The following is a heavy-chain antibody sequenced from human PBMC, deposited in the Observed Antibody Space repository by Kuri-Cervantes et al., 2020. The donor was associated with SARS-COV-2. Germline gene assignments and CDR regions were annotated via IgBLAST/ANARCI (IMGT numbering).Heavy chain of an antibody. V-gene: IGHV1-69*04. CDR2: IIPILGIA. D-gene: IGHD2-2*02. CDR1: GYTFTSYA. CDR3: ARDIIHCSSTSCYTGSYYYGMDV. J-gene: IGHJ6*02. Sequence: SVKVSCKASGYTFTSYAMHWVRQAPGQGLEWMGRIIPILGIANYAQKFQGRVTITADKSTSTAYMELSSLRSEDTAVYYCARDIIHCSSTSCYTGSYYYGMDVWGQGTTVTVSS.